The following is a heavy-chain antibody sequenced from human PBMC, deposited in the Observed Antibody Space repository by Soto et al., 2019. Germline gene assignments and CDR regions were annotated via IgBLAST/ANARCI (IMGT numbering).Heavy chain of an antibody. V-gene: IGHV3-30-3*01. CDR1: GFTFSSYA. CDR2: ISYDGSNK. CDR3: AITLWRDDYNWGYFDL. D-gene: IGHD4-4*01. J-gene: IGHJ2*01. Sequence: QVQLVESGGGVVQPGRSLRLSCAASGFTFSSYAMHWVRQAPGKGLEWVAVISYDGSNKYYADSVKGRFTISRDNSKNTLYLQMNSLRAEDTAVYYCAITLWRDDYNWGYFDLWGRGTLVTVSS.